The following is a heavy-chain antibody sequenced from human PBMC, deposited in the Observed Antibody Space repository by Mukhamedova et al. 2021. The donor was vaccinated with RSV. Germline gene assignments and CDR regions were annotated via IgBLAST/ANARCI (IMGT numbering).Heavy chain of an antibody. D-gene: IGHD3-10*01. Sequence: GLEWVSVISNSGDKTHYADSVKGRFTISRDNSKNTLYLQMNGLRAEDAAVYYCANTYYSGGRAEYWGQGHLVTVP. CDR2: ISNSGDKT. CDR3: ANTYYSGGRAEY. V-gene: IGHV3-23*01. J-gene: IGHJ4*02.